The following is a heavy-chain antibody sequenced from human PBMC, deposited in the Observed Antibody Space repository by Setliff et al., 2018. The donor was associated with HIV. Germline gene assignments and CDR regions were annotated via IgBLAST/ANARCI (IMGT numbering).Heavy chain of an antibody. J-gene: IGHJ6*03. CDR3: AGQSVAGTYYYYMAI. CDR1: GFTFSTFA. D-gene: IGHD6-13*01. Sequence: GGSLRLSCVASGFTFSTFAMHWVRQAPGKGLEWVSAISGSGGSTYYADSVKGRFTISRDNSKNTLYLQMNSLRAEDTAVYYCAGQSVAGTYYYYMAIWGEGTTVTVSS. CDR2: ISGSGGST. V-gene: IGHV3-23*01.